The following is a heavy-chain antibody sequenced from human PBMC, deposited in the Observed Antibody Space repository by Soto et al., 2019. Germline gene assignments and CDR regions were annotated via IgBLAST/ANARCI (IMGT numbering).Heavy chain of an antibody. CDR1: GGTFSSYA. CDR2: IIPIFGTA. V-gene: IGHV1-69*05. CDR3: ARVPFTMIVVVGYYYYGMDV. J-gene: IGHJ6*02. Sequence: SVKVSCKASGGTFSSYAISWVRQAPGQGLEWMGGIIPIFGTANYAQKLQGRVTMTTDTSTSTAYMELRSLRSDDTAVYYCARVPFTMIVVVGYYYYGMDVWGQGTTVTVSS. D-gene: IGHD3-22*01.